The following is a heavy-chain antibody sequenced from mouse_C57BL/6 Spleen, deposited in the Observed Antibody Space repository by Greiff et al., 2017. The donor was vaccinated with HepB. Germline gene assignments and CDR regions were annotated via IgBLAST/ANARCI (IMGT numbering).Heavy chain of an antibody. CDR3: TRDYYDYSWFAY. V-gene: IGHV1-15*01. CDR2: IDPETGGT. CDR1: GYTFTDYE. Sequence: VQLQESGAELVRPGASVTLSCKASGYTFTDYEMHWVKQTPVHGLEWIGAIDPETGGTAYNQKFKGKAILTADKSSRTAYMELRSLTSEDSAVYYWTRDYYDYSWFAYWGQGTLVTVSA. D-gene: IGHD2-4*01. J-gene: IGHJ3*01.